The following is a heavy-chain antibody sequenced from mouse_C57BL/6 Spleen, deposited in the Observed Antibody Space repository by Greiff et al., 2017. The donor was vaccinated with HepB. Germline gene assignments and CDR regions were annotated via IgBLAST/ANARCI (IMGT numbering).Heavy chain of an antibody. J-gene: IGHJ3*01. Sequence: QVQLQQSGAELVRPGASVTLSCKASGYTFTDYEMHWVKQTPVHGLEWIGAIDPETGGTAYNQKFKGKAILTADKSSSTAYMELRSLTSEDPAVYYCTRSTFANWGQGTLVTVSA. CDR2: IDPETGGT. CDR1: GYTFTDYE. V-gene: IGHV1-15*01. CDR3: TRSTFAN.